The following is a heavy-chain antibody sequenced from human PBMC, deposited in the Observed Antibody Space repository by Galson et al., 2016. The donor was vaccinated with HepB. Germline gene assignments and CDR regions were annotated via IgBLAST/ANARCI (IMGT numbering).Heavy chain of an antibody. V-gene: IGHV3-33*06. J-gene: IGHJ4*02. Sequence: SLRLSCATSGFIFSTYGMHWVRQAPGKGPEWVSFIWYDGSNKYYADSVKGRFTISRDNSKNTLYLQMNSLRAEDTAVCYCAKDYGSGPDYWGQGTLVTVSS. CDR2: IWYDGSNK. CDR3: AKDYGSGPDY. D-gene: IGHD3-10*01. CDR1: GFIFSTYG.